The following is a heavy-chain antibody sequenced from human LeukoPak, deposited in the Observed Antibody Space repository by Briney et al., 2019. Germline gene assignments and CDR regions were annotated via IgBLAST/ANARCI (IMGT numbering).Heavy chain of an antibody. D-gene: IGHD2-2*02. Sequence: GSLRLSCAASGFTFSSYAMSWVRQAPGKGLEWASPISGSGDSTYYADSVKGRFTISRDNSKNTLYLQMNSLRAEDTAVYYCAKGRGFTSTSCYNYWGQGTLVTVSS. V-gene: IGHV3-23*01. CDR1: GFTFSSYA. J-gene: IGHJ4*02. CDR3: AKGRGFTSTSCYNY. CDR2: ISGSGDST.